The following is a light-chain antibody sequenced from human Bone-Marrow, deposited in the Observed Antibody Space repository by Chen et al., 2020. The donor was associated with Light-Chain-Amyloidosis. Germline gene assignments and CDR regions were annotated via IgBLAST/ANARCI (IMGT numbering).Light chain of an antibody. CDR2: GAS. CDR3: QNYNNAPRT. CDR1: QGISNY. V-gene: IGKV1-27*01. Sequence: IQMTHSPSSLSASVGDRVTITCRATQGISNYLACHQHKQWKVPNLLIYGASTLQSGVPSQFSGRGSGTDLTLTISSLLAEDVAPYYCQNYNNAPRTFGQGTTVEIK. J-gene: IGKJ1*01.